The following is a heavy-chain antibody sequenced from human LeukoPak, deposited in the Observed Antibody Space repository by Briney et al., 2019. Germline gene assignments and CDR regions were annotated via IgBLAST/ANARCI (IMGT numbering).Heavy chain of an antibody. CDR1: GYTFTSYD. J-gene: IGHJ4*02. V-gene: IGHV1-8*01. D-gene: IGHD3-22*01. Sequence: ASVKVSSKASGYTFTSYDINWVRQATGQGLEWMGWMNPNSGNTGYAQKFQGRVTMTTNTSISTAYMELSSLRSEDTAVYYCARGFDLHPYKYDSSGYYYFDYWGQGALVTVSS. CDR2: MNPNSGNT. CDR3: ARGFDLHPYKYDSSGYYYFDY.